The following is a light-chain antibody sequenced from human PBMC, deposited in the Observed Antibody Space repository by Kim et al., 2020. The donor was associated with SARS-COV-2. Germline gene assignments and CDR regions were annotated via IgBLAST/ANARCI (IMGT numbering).Light chain of an antibody. V-gene: IGLV3-19*01. CDR1: SLRSYT. CDR2: GHN. CDR3: TSPARSGNLWV. J-gene: IGLJ3*02. Sequence: ALGQTVCITCQGDSLRSYTASWYQQHPGQAPLLVISGHNNRPSGLPAPFSSSSSGNTASFPLPAPQAEDEAFSFFTSPARSGNLWVFGGGTQLTVL.